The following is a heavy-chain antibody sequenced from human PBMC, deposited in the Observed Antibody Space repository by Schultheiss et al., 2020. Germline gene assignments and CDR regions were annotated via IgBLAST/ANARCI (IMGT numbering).Heavy chain of an antibody. D-gene: IGHD1-26*01. CDR2: IYHSGST. CDR3: ARLSGTYGSDCDY. V-gene: IGHV4-4*02. CDR1: GGSIRSSNW. J-gene: IGHJ4*02. Sequence: SETLSLTCAVSGGSIRSSNWWSWVRQPPGKGLEWIGEIYHSGSTNYNPSLKSRVTISVDKSKNQFSLKLSSVTAADTAVYYCARLSGTYGSDCDYWGQGTLVTVSS.